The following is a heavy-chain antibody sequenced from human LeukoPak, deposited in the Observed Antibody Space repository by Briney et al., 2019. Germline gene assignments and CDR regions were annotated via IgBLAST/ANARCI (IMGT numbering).Heavy chain of an antibody. CDR2: IYYSGST. D-gene: IGHD3-9*01. Sequence: PSETLSLTCTDSGYSISSGYYWSWIRQPPGKGLEWIGYIYYSGSTNYNPSLKSRVTISVDTSKNQFSLKLSSVTAADTAVYYCARGYAGHGLDWLLSYYYMDVWGKGTTVTISS. CDR3: ARGYAGHGLDWLLSYYYMDV. J-gene: IGHJ6*03. CDR1: GYSISSGYY. V-gene: IGHV4-61*01.